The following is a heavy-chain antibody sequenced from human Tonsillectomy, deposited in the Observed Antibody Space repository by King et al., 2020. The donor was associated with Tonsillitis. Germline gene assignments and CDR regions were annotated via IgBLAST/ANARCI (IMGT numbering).Heavy chain of an antibody. CDR2: INTNNGDT. Sequence: QLVQSGAEVKTPGASVKVSCKASGYTFTVYYMHWVRQAPGQGLEWMGWINTNNGDTTYAQKIQGRGTMTSDTSISTAYMEMSRLSSDDTAVYYCAREGAPSYVTWFDTWGQGTLVTVSS. CDR3: AREGAPSYVTWFDT. D-gene: IGHD3-16*01. CDR1: GYTFTVYY. V-gene: IGHV1-2*02. J-gene: IGHJ5*02.